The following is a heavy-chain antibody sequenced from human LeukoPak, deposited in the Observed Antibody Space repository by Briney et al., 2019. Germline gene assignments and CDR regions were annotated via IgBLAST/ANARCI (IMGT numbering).Heavy chain of an antibody. D-gene: IGHD4-17*01. Sequence: GGSLRLSCAASGFTFDDYAMHWVRQAPGKGLEWVSLISWDGGSTYYADSVKGRFTISRDNSKNSLYLQMNSLRAEDTALYYCAKDAPPYGDYGYYMDVWGKGTTVTVSS. CDR1: GFTFDDYA. CDR3: AKDAPPYGDYGYYMDV. V-gene: IGHV3-43D*03. CDR2: ISWDGGST. J-gene: IGHJ6*03.